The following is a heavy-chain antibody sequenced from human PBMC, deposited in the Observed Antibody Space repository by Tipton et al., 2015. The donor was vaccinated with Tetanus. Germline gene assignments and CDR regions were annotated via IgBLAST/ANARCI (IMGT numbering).Heavy chain of an antibody. CDR1: GFTFSDYY. V-gene: IGHV3-11*01. Sequence: CAASGFTFSDYYMSWIRQAPGKGLEWVSYISSSGSTIYYADSVKGRFTISRDNAKNSLYLQMNSLRAEDTAVYYCARFQGDDVVVPAAIYYYYGMDVWGQGTTVTVSS. D-gene: IGHD2-2*01. CDR2: ISSSGSTI. CDR3: ARFQGDDVVVPAAIYYYYGMDV. J-gene: IGHJ6*02.